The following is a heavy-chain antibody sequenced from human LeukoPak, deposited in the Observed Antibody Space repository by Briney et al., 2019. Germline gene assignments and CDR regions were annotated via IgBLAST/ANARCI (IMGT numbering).Heavy chain of an antibody. D-gene: IGHD1-26*01. CDR2: IYYSGST. J-gene: IGHJ5*02. V-gene: IGHV4-59*01. Sequence: PSETLSLTCTVSGGSISSYYWSWIRQPPGKGLEWIGYIYYSGSTNYNPSLKSRVTISVDTSKNQFSLKLSSVTAADTAVYYCARDRSGSSTGYNWFDPWGQGTLITVSS. CDR3: ARDRSGSSTGYNWFDP. CDR1: GGSISSYY.